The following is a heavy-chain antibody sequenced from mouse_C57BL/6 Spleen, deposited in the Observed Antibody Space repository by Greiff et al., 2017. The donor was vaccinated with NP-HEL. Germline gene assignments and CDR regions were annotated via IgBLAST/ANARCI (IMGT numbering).Heavy chain of an antibody. J-gene: IGHJ2*01. D-gene: IGHD1-1*01. CDR2: IDPSDSYT. Sequence: QVQLQQSGAELVMPGASVKLSCKASGYTFTSYWMHWVKQRPGQGLEWIGEIDPSDSYTNYNQKFKGKSTLTVDKSSSTAYMQLSSLTSEDSAVYYFARYGYGSSPYFDYWGQGTTLTVSS. CDR1: GYTFTSYW. V-gene: IGHV1-69*01. CDR3: ARYGYGSSPYFDY.